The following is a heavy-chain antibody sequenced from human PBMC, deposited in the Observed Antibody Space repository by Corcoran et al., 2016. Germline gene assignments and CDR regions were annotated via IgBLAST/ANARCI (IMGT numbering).Heavy chain of an antibody. CDR2: VNLSGGT. J-gene: IGHJ4*02. D-gene: IGHD6-13*01. V-gene: IGHV4-34*01. Sequence: QVQLQQWGARLLKPSETLSLTCAVYGGSFSGYYWTWIRQPPGKGLEWIGEVNLSGGTNYSPSPSSRVTISVDTSKNQLSLDLTSVTAADTAVYYCARGSIAARCNCWGQGTLVTVSS. CDR1: GGSFSGYY. CDR3: ARGSIAARCNC.